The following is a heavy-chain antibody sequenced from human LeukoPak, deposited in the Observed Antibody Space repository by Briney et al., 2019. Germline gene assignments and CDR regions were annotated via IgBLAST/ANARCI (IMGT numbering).Heavy chain of an antibody. D-gene: IGHD3-10*01. CDR3: ARGHYGSGMQQGAIDI. V-gene: IGHV3-53*01. CDR1: GFTFSSNY. CDR2: IYSGGST. Sequence: GGSLRLSCAASGFTFSSNYMRWVRQAPGKGLEWVSLIYSGGSTYYADSVKGRFTISRDNSKNTVYLQMNSLRAEDTAVYYCARGHYGSGMQQGAIDIWGQGTIVTVSS. J-gene: IGHJ3*02.